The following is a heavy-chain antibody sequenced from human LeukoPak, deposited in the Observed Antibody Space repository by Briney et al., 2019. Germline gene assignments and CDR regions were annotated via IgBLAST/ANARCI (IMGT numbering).Heavy chain of an antibody. CDR1: GFTFSSYE. CDR3: AREPLSRSSGGAFDI. Sequence: PGGSLRLSCAASGFTFSSYEMNWVRQAPGKGLEWVSYISSSGSTIYYADSVKGRFTISRDNAKNSLYQQMNSLRAEDTAVYYCAREPLSRSSGGAFDIWGQGTMVTVSS. D-gene: IGHD6-25*01. V-gene: IGHV3-48*03. CDR2: ISSSGSTI. J-gene: IGHJ3*02.